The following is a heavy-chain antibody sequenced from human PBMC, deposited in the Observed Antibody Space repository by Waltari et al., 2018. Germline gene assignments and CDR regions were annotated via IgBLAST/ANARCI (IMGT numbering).Heavy chain of an antibody. CDR3: ASVEDEQQLPY. Sequence: EVQLVESGGGLVKPGGSLRLSCAASGFTFSSYSMNWVRQAPGKGLEWVSSISSSSSYIYYADSVKGRFTISRDNAKNSLYLQMNSLRAEDTAVYYCASVEDEQQLPYWGQGTLVTVSS. D-gene: IGHD6-13*01. J-gene: IGHJ4*02. V-gene: IGHV3-21*01. CDR1: GFTFSSYS. CDR2: ISSSSSYI.